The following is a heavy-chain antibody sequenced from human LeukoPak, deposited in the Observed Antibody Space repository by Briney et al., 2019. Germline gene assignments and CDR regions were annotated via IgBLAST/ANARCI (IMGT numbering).Heavy chain of an antibody. D-gene: IGHD1-20*01. V-gene: IGHV4-59*08. J-gene: IGHJ5*02. CDR1: SGSNY. Sequence: SETLSLTCTVSSGSNYWSWIRQPPGKGLEWIAYIHYSGSPHYNPSLKSRVTASIDTSKNQFSLKLNSVTAADTAVYYCARHSNWNGGVDWFDPWGQGTQVTVSS. CDR3: ARHSNWNGGVDWFDP. CDR2: IHYSGSP.